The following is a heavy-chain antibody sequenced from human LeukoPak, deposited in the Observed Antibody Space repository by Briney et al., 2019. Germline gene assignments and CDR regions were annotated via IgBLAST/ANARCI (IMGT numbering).Heavy chain of an antibody. Sequence: GGSLRLSCAASGFTFSGCGMHWVRQAPGKGLEWVAFIWYDGRDKYYVDSVEGRFTISRDNSKNTLYLQMNSLRAEDTAMYYCAKDPYSYGSYFDYWGQGTLVTVSS. CDR1: GFTFSGCG. CDR3: AKDPYSYGSYFDY. D-gene: IGHD5-18*01. J-gene: IGHJ4*02. V-gene: IGHV3-30*02. CDR2: IWYDGRDK.